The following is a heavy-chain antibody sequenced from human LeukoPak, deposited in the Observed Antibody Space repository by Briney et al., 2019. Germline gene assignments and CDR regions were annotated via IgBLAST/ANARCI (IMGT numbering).Heavy chain of an antibody. CDR1: GGSISSSSYY. CDR3: ARTTRDGYNQRGYFQH. D-gene: IGHD5-24*01. J-gene: IGHJ1*01. V-gene: IGHV4-39*01. CDR2: IYYSGST. Sequence: KSSETLSLTCTVSGGSISSSSYYWGWIRQPPGKGLEWIGSIYYSGSTYYNPSLKSRVTISVDTSKNQFSLKLSSVTAADTAVYYCARTTRDGYNQRGYFQHWGQGTLVTVSS.